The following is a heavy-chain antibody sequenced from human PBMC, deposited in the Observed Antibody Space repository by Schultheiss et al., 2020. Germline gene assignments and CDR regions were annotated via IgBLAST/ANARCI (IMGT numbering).Heavy chain of an antibody. J-gene: IGHJ6*02. CDR3: ARDPGSYSRVDYYYYGMDV. Sequence: GGSLRLSCAASGFTFSSYGMHWVRQAPGKGLEWVAVISYDGSNKYYADSVKGRFTISRDNAKNSLYLQMNSLRAEDTAVYYCARDPGSYSRVDYYYYGMDVWGQGTTVTVSS. CDR1: GFTFSSYG. CDR2: ISYDGSNK. D-gene: IGHD6-13*01. V-gene: IGHV3-30*03.